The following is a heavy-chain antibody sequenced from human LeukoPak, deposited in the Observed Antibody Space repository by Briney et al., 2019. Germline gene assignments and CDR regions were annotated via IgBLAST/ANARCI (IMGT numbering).Heavy chain of an antibody. CDR2: IYYSGST. D-gene: IGHD2-15*01. V-gene: IGHV4-59*12. CDR1: GGSISSYY. Sequence: SETLSLTCTVSGGSISSYYWSWIRQPPGKGLEWIGYIYYSGSTNYNPSLKSRVTIAVDTSKNQFSLKLSSVTAADTAVYYCARDAWSGYYYYYMDVWGKGTTVTVSS. CDR3: ARDAWSGYYYYYMDV. J-gene: IGHJ6*03.